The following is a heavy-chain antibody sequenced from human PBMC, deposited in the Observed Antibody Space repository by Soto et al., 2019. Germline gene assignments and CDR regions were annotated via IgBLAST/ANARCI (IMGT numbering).Heavy chain of an antibody. J-gene: IGHJ4*02. CDR2: IDPKNGGT. V-gene: IGHV1-2*02. CDR3: GRDDYGIFPY. Sequence: ASVKVSCKASGYSISAYYIHWVRQAPGQGLEWMGWIDPKNGGTVSAQKFQGRLTMTRDTSISTVYMDLSGLTSDDTALYYCGRDDYGIFPYWGQGSLVTVSS. CDR1: GYSISAYY. D-gene: IGHD3-10*01.